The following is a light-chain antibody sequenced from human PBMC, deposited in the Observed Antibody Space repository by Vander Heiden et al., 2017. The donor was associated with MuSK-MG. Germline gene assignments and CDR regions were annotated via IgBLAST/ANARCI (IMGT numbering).Light chain of an antibody. CDR3: QQEGSSPLT. J-gene: IGKJ4*01. CDR1: QSVSSSY. CDR2: GAS. V-gene: IGKV3-20*01. Sequence: EIVLTQSPGTLSLSPGERATLSCRASQSVSSSYLAWYQQKPGQAPRLLIYGASSRATGIPDRFSGSGSGTDFTLTISRLEPEEFAVYHCQQEGSSPLTFGGGTKVDIK.